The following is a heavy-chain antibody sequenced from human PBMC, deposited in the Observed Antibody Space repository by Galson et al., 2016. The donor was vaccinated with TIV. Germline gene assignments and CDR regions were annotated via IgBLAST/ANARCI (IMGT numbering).Heavy chain of an antibody. Sequence: QSGAEVKKPGESLKISCKASGYSFTSFWIGWVRQMPGKGLEWMGVIYPGDSYTTYSPSFQGQVTISADKSSTTAYLQWSSLMASDTAMYFCASSRPELRYFDWQRPQYFDYWGRGTLVTVSS. D-gene: IGHD3-9*01. CDR3: ASSRPELRYFDWQRPQYFDY. J-gene: IGHJ4*02. CDR2: IYPGDSYT. CDR1: GYSFTSFW. V-gene: IGHV5-51*01.